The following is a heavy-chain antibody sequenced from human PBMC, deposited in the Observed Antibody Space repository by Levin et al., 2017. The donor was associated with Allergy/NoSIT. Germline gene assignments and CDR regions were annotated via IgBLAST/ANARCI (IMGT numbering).Heavy chain of an antibody. CDR3: ARANSVAGTVYYFDY. CDR2: INTNTGNP. D-gene: IGHD6-19*01. CDR1: GYTFTSYA. J-gene: IGHJ4*02. Sequence: ASVKVSCKASGYTFTSYAMNCVRQAPGQGLEWMGWINTNTGNPTYAQGFTGRFVFSLDTSVSTAYLQISSLKAEDTAVYYCARANSVAGTVYYFDYWGQGTLVTVSS. V-gene: IGHV7-4-1*02.